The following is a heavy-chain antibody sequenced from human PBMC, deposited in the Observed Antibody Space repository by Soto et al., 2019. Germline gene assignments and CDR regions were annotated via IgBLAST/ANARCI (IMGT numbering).Heavy chain of an antibody. V-gene: IGHV4-39*01. CDR3: ARLEGLATISYYFDF. D-gene: IGHD3-9*01. J-gene: IGHJ4*02. CDR2: IYYSGST. Sequence: QLQLQESGPGLVKPSEALSLTCSVSGGSISSSSYYWGWIRQPPGKGLEWIGSIYYSGSTYYNPSLKSRVTISTDKSKNQFSLKLSSLTAADTAVYYCARLEGLATISYYFDFWGQGTLVTVSS. CDR1: GGSISSSSYY.